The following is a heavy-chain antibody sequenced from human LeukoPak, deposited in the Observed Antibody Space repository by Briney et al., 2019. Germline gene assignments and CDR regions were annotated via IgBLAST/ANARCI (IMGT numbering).Heavy chain of an antibody. CDR3: AGSSLLRIDAFDI. CDR1: GGPISRYY. D-gene: IGHD1-26*01. CDR2: IYDSGIT. J-gene: IGHJ3*02. Sequence: PSETLSLTCTVSGGPISRYYWSWIRQPPGKGLEWIGHIYDSGITNYNPSLKSRVTISVDTSKDQFSLKLSSVTAADTAVYYCAGSSLLRIDAFDIWGQGTMVTVSS. V-gene: IGHV4-59*01.